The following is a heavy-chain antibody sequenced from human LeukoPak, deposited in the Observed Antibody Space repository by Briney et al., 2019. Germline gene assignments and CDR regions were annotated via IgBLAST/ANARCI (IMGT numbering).Heavy chain of an antibody. CDR1: GFTFSNAW. Sequence: GGSLRLSCAASGFTFSNAWMSWVRQAPGKGLEWVGRIKSKTDGGTTDYAAPVKGRFTISRDDSKNTLYLQMNSLRAEDTAVYYCAKDRSDDSSGYYPRIYYYYGMDVWGQGTTVTVSS. D-gene: IGHD3-22*01. CDR2: IKSKTDGGTT. J-gene: IGHJ6*02. CDR3: AKDRSDDSSGYYPRIYYYYGMDV. V-gene: IGHV3-15*01.